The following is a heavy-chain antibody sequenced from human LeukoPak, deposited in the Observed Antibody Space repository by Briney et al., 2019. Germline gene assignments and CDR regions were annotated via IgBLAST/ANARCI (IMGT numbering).Heavy chain of an antibody. CDR1: GFTFSSYS. Sequence: KAGGSLRLSCAASGFTFSSYSMNWVRQAPGKGLEWVSSISSSSSYIYYADSVKDRFTISRDNAKNSLYLQMNSLRAEDTAVYYCARFEGPPYCSSTSCYTQPYYYYGMDVWGQGTTVTVSS. CDR2: ISSSSSYI. CDR3: ARFEGPPYCSSTSCYTQPYYYYGMDV. V-gene: IGHV3-21*01. J-gene: IGHJ6*02. D-gene: IGHD2-2*02.